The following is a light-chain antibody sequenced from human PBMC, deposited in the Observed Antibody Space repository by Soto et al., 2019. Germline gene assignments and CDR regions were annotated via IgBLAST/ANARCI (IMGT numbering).Light chain of an antibody. V-gene: IGKV1-5*03. Sequence: DIQMTQSPSTLSASVGDRVTITCRASQSISSWLAWYQQKPGKALKLLIYKASSLESGVPSRFSGSGSGTEFTLTISSLQPDDFATYYCQQYNSYSITFGPGTKVDIK. J-gene: IGKJ3*01. CDR2: KAS. CDR3: QQYNSYSIT. CDR1: QSISSW.